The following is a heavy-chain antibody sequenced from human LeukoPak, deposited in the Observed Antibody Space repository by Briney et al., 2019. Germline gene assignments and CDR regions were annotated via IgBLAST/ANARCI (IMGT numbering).Heavy chain of an antibody. CDR2: INAGNGNT. CDR1: GYIFTSYA. Sequence: ASVKVSCKASGYIFTSYAMHWVRQAPGQRLEWMGWINAGNGNTKYSQKFQGRVTITRDTSASTAYMELSSLRSEDTAVYYCARDGGYCSSTSCYSFDYWGQGTLVTVSS. D-gene: IGHD2-2*01. CDR3: ARDGGYCSSTSCYSFDY. J-gene: IGHJ4*02. V-gene: IGHV1-3*01.